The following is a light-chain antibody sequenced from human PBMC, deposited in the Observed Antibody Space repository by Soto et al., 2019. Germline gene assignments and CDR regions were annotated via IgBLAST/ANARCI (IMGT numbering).Light chain of an antibody. Sequence: AIQMTQSPSSLSASVGDRVTITCRASQDIRKDLAWYQQKPGKAPQILIYGASTLQNGVASRFSGSGSATDFTLTISSLQPEDSAAYYCLQDYNYPFTFGQGTKVDIK. CDR2: GAS. CDR1: QDIRKD. J-gene: IGKJ2*01. CDR3: LQDYNYPFT. V-gene: IGKV1-6*01.